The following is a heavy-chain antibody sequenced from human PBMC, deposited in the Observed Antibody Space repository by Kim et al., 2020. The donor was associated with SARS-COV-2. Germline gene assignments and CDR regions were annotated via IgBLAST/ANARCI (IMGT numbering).Heavy chain of an antibody. D-gene: IGHD2-2*01. V-gene: IGHV4-31*02. Sequence: YNPSLKSRVTISVDTSKNQFSLKLSSVTAADTAVYYWAREVPAATSYMDVWGKGTTVTVSS. J-gene: IGHJ6*03. CDR3: AREVPAATSYMDV.